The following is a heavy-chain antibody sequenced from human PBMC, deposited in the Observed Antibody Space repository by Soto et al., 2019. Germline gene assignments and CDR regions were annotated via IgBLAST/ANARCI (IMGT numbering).Heavy chain of an antibody. Sequence: QVQLVESGGGVVQPGRSLRLSCAASGFTFSSYGMHWVRQAPGKGLEWVAVIWYDGSNKYYADSVKGRFTISRDNSKNTLYLQMHSLRAEDTAVYYCARDFKYYDFWSGYYRPYYYYGMDVWGQGTTVTVSS. CDR2: IWYDGSNK. CDR3: ARDFKYYDFWSGYYRPYYYYGMDV. V-gene: IGHV3-33*01. J-gene: IGHJ6*02. CDR1: GFTFSSYG. D-gene: IGHD3-3*01.